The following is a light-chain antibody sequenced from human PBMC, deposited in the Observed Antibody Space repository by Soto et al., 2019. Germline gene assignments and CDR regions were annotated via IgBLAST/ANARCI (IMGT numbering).Light chain of an antibody. CDR1: ESVSRN. J-gene: IGKJ3*01. V-gene: IGKV3-15*01. CDR3: QQYNNWPPFT. CDR2: GSS. Sequence: EIVMTQSPATLSVSPGERATLSCRASESVSRNLAWYQQKPGQAPRLLIYGSSTRATGIPARFSGSGSGTEFTLTISSLQSEDFAVYYCQQYNNWPPFTFGRGTKVYIK.